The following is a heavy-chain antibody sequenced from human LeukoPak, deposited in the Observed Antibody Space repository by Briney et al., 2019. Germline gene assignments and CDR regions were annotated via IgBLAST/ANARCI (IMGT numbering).Heavy chain of an antibody. V-gene: IGHV3-33*01. Sequence: SGGSLRLSCAASGFTFSSYGMHWVRQAPGKGLEWVAVIWYDGSNKYYADSVKGRFTISRDNSKNTLYLQMNSLIAEDTAVYYCAREKVARGATRYYYYGMDVWGQGTTVTVSS. CDR2: IWYDGSNK. D-gene: IGHD4/OR15-4a*01. J-gene: IGHJ6*02. CDR1: GFTFSSYG. CDR3: AREKVARGATRYYYYGMDV.